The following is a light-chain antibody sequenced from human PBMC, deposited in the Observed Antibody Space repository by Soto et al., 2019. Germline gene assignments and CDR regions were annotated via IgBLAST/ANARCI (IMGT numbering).Light chain of an antibody. J-gene: IGLJ2*01. Sequence: QSVVTQPPSVSGAPGQRVTISCTGSSSNIGADYDVHWYQQFPGRAPKLLIYGNKNRPSGVPDRFSGSKSGTSASLDITGLQAEDEAEYYCQSFDTRLNTVIFGGGTKLTVL. CDR3: QSFDTRLNTVI. V-gene: IGLV1-40*01. CDR1: SSNIGADYD. CDR2: GNK.